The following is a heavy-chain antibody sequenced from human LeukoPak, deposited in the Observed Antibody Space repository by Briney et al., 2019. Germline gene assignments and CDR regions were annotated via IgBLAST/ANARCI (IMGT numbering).Heavy chain of an antibody. CDR1: GGSISSSSYY. V-gene: IGHV4-39*01. Sequence: SETLSLTCTVSGGSISSSSYYWGWIRQPPGKGLEWIGSIYYSGSTYYNPSLKSRVTISVGTSKNQFSLKLSSVTAADTAVYYCARHYYDSSGRDYWGQGTLVTVSS. D-gene: IGHD3-22*01. J-gene: IGHJ4*02. CDR2: IYYSGST. CDR3: ARHYYDSSGRDY.